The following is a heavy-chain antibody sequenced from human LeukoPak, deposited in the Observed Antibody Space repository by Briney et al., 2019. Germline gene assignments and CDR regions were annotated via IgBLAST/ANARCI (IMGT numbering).Heavy chain of an antibody. V-gene: IGHV1-46*01. CDR3: ARAGDYYDSSGQYFDY. CDR1: GYTFTSYY. CDR2: INPSGGST. D-gene: IGHD3-22*01. J-gene: IGHJ4*02. Sequence: ASVKVSCEASGYTFTSYYMHWVRQAPGQGLEWMGIINPSGGSTSYAQKFQGRVTMTRDTSTSTVYMELSSLRSEDTAVYYCARAGDYYDSSGQYFDYWGQGTLVTVSS.